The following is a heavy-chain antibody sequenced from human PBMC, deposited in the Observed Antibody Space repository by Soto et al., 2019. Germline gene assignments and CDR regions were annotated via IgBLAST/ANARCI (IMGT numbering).Heavy chain of an antibody. D-gene: IGHD3-3*01. CDR2: ISYDGSNK. Sequence: GGSLRLSCAASGFTFSSYSMSWIRQAPGKGLEWVAVISYDGSNKYYADSVKGRFTISRDNSKNTLYLQMNSLRAEDTAVYYCARDLSRSGYYTSSFDIWGQGTMVTVS. V-gene: IGHV3-30*03. CDR3: ARDLSRSGYYTSSFDI. CDR1: GFTFSSYS. J-gene: IGHJ3*02.